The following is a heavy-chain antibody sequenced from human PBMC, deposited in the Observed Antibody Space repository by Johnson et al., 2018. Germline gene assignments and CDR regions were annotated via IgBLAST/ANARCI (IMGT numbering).Heavy chain of an antibody. D-gene: IGHD3-3*02. CDR3: ASIFWVFTPTRPRYYYDGLDV. V-gene: IGHV3-7*01. CDR2: IKQDGSEK. J-gene: IGHJ6*04. CDR1: GFTCSSYD. Sequence: VQLVQSAGGLVQPGGSLRLSCAASGFTCSSYDMHWVRQATGKGLEWVANIKQDGSEKYYVDSVKGRFTISRDNAKSSLYLQINRLRTEDTAGYYCASIFWVFTPTRPRYYYDGLDVWGEGTTVTVSS.